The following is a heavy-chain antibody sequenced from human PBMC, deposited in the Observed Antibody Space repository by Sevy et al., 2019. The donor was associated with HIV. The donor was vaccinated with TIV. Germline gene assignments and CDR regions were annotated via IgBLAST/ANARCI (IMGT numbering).Heavy chain of an antibody. CDR2: ISGSGGST. V-gene: IGHV3-23*01. Sequence: GGSLRLSCAASGFTFSSYAMSWVRHAPGKGLEWVSAISGSGGSTYYADSVKGRFTISRDSSKNTLYLQMNSLRAEDTAVYYCAKPHDYSSGWFDLDYWGQGTLVTVSS. CDR1: GFTFSSYA. J-gene: IGHJ4*02. D-gene: IGHD6-19*01. CDR3: AKPHDYSSGWFDLDY.